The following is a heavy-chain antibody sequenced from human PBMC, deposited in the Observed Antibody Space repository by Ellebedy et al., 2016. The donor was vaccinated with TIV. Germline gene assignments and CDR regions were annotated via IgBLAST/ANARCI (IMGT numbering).Heavy chain of an antibody. J-gene: IGHJ6*02. CDR1: GFSLSTSGMC. V-gene: IGHV2-5*08. CDR2: IYWDDDK. Sequence: SGPTLVKPTQTLTLTCTFSGFSLSTSGMCVSWIRQPPGKALEWLALIYWDDDKRYSPSLKSRLTITKDTSKNQVVLTMTNMDPVDTATYYCVHEDYYYYGMDVWGQGTTVTVSS. CDR3: VHEDYYYYGMDV.